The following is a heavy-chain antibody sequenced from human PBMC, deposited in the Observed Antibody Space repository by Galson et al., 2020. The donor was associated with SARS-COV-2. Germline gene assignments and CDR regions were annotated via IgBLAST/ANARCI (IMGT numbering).Heavy chain of an antibody. CDR2: INPNRGAT. D-gene: IGHD3-16*02. J-gene: IGHJ6*02. CDR1: GYTFAAYS. V-gene: IGHV1-2*02. CDR3: ARMAYDYVWGSSRYTGSGMDV. Sequence: ASVKVSCKASGYTFAAYSLHWVRQAPGQGLEWVGWINPNRGATNYSQKFWGRVTMTRDLSISTAYLELSSLRFDDAAIYYGARMAYDYVWGSSRYTGSGMDVGGQGTTVTVSS.